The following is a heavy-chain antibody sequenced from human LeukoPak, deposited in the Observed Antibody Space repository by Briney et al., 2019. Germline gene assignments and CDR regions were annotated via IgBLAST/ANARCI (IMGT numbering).Heavy chain of an antibody. D-gene: IGHD3-3*01. V-gene: IGHV3-48*01. J-gene: IGHJ4*02. CDR2: ISSSSSTI. CDR1: GFTFSSYS. Sequence: GGSLRLSCAASGFTFSSYSMNWVRQAPGKGLEWVSYISSSSSTIYYADSVKGRFTISRDNAKNSLYLQMNSLRAEDTAVYYCARDYDFWSGCYPPELYYFDYWGQGTLVTVSS. CDR3: ARDYDFWSGCYPPELYYFDY.